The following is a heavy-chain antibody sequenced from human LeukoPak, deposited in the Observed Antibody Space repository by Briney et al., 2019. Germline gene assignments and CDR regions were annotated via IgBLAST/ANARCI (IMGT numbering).Heavy chain of an antibody. J-gene: IGHJ4*02. CDR3: ARGSSGWYGIDY. CDR2: ISGSGGTT. D-gene: IGHD6-19*01. CDR1: GFTFSSYA. Sequence: GGSLRLSCAASGFTFSSYAMSWVRQAPGKGLEWVSAISGSGGTTYYADSVKGRFTISSDNSKNTLYLQMNSLRAEDTAIYYCARGSSGWYGIDYWGQGALVDVSS. V-gene: IGHV3-23*01.